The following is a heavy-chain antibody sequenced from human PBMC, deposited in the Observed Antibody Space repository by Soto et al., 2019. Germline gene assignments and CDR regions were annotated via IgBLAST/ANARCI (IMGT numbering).Heavy chain of an antibody. Sequence: PGGSLRLSCTTSGFTFGDYAMSWSRQAPGKWLEWVGVIRSKAYGGTTDYAASVKGRFTISRDDSKSIAYLQMNSLKSEDTGVYYCTKYTYTSRYAYYGMDVWGHGXTVTVSS. CDR2: IRSKAYGGTT. D-gene: IGHD6-13*01. J-gene: IGHJ6*02. V-gene: IGHV3-49*03. CDR3: TKYTYTSRYAYYGMDV. CDR1: GFTFGDYA.